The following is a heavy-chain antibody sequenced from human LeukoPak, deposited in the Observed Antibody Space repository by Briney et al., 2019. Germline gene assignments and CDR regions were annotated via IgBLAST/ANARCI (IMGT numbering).Heavy chain of an antibody. J-gene: IGHJ4*02. D-gene: IGHD5-18*01. CDR2: ISGSGGST. V-gene: IGHV3-23*01. CDR3: ARDAQGYSYGS. CDR1: GFTFSSYA. Sequence: GGSLRLSCAASGFTFSSYAMSWVRQAPGKGLEWVSAISGSGGSTYYADSVKGRFTISRDNAKNSLYLQMNSLRAEDTAVYYCARDAQGYSYGSWGQGTLVTVSS.